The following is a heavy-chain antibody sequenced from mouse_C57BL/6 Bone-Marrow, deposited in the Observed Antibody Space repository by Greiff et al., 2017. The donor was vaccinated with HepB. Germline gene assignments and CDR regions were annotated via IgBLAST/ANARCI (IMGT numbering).Heavy chain of an antibody. CDR1: GYTFTSYW. V-gene: IGHV1-55*01. CDR3: ARGKIYYDYDDEGDYFDY. Sequence: QVQLKQPGAELVKPGASVKMSCKASGYTFTSYWITWVKQRPGQGLEWIGDIYPGSGSTNYNEKFKSKATLTVDTSSSTAYMQLSSLTSEDSAVYYCARGKIYYDYDDEGDYFDYWGQGTTLTVSS. J-gene: IGHJ2*01. D-gene: IGHD2-4*01. CDR2: IYPGSGST.